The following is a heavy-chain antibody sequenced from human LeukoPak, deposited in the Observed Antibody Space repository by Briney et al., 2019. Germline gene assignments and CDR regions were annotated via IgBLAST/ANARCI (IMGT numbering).Heavy chain of an antibody. CDR1: GYSFTSYY. CDR3: ARGLEWLADY. D-gene: IGHD3-3*01. J-gene: IGHJ4*02. Sequence: ASVKVSCKASGYSFTSYYMHWVRQAPGQGLEWMGIINPSGGSTSYAQKFQGRVTVTRDTSTSTVYIKLSSLRSEDTAVYYCARGLEWLADYWGQGTLVTVSS. V-gene: IGHV1-46*01. CDR2: INPSGGST.